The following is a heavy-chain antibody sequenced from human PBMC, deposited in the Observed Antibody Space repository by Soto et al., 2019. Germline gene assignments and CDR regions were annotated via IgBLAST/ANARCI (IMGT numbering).Heavy chain of an antibody. CDR2: IIPVFGTP. J-gene: IGHJ6*02. Sequence: GASVNVSCKASGGSLSNYGISWVRQAPGQGLEWVGAIIPVFGTPSYAQKFQDRVTITADESTTTVYMEVRSLTSEDTAVYYCARGDATKIVVTTYYAMDVRGQGTTVTVSS. CDR3: ARGDATKIVVTTYYAMDV. D-gene: IGHD3-22*01. CDR1: GGSLSNYG. V-gene: IGHV1-69*13.